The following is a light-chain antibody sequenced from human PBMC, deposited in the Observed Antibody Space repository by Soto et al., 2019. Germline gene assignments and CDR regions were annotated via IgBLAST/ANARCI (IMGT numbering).Light chain of an antibody. V-gene: IGKV3-20*01. CDR3: QDYGTSHPWT. J-gene: IGKJ1*01. CDR2: GGS. Sequence: EVVLTQSPGALSLSPGEGVTLSCRASQNIRGNELAWYRQKRGQAPRLLIYGGSSRAEGIPDRFSGRGTGTNFTLTISRLEPEDAEVYYCQDYGTSHPWTFGQGTKLELK. CDR1: QNIRGNE.